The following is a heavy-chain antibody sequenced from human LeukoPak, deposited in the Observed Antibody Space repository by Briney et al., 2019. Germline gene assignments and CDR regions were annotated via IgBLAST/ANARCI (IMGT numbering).Heavy chain of an antibody. CDR1: GYTFTGYY. V-gene: IGHV1-2*02. D-gene: IGHD6-6*01. CDR2: INPNSGGT. Sequence: ASVKVSCKASGYTFTGYYMHWVRQAPGQGLEWMGWINPNSGGTNYAQKFQGRVTMTRDTSISTAYMKLSRLRSDDTAVYYCARAREYSSSSRRTFDYWGQGTLVTVSS. CDR3: ARAREYSSSSRRTFDY. J-gene: IGHJ4*02.